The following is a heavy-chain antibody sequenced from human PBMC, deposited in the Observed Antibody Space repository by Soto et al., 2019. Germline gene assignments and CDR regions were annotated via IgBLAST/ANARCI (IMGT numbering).Heavy chain of an antibody. Sequence: SETLSLTCVVDSRSVTGYYWSWICQPPWQWQEWIGEINRRGSTNYKPSLQSRVTISVDTSKNQFSLNLNSVTAAATAVYYCARGSRVKIPEASGRDYYYHGLDVWGQGTAVTVS. CDR1: SRSVTGYY. V-gene: IGHV4-34*01. J-gene: IGHJ6*02. CDR2: INRRGST. D-gene: IGHD6-25*01. CDR3: ARGSRVKIPEASGRDYYYHGLDV.